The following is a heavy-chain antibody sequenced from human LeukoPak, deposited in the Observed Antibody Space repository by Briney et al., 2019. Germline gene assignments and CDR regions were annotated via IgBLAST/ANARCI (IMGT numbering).Heavy chain of an antibody. D-gene: IGHD6-13*01. CDR3: ARVIRAAPGKGYFDY. CDR1: GFIFSTYA. V-gene: IGHV3-23*01. CDR2: ISGSGGST. Sequence: GGSLRLSCATSGFIFSTYALSWVRQAPGKGLEWASSISGSGGSTYHADPVKGRFTISRDSSKNTLYLQMNSLRAEDTAIYYCARVIRAAPGKGYFDYWGQGTLVTVSS. J-gene: IGHJ4*02.